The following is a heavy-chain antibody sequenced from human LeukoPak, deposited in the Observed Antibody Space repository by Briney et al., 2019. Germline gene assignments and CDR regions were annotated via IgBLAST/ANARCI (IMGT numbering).Heavy chain of an antibody. Sequence: SVKVSCKASGGTFSSYAISWVRQAPGQGLEWMGGIIPIFGTANYAQKFQGRVTITADKSTSTAYMELSSLRSDDTAVYYCARVRQYQLLNYYYYYYMDVWGKGTTVTISS. CDR3: ARVRQYQLLNYYYYYYMDV. V-gene: IGHV1-69*06. J-gene: IGHJ6*03. D-gene: IGHD2-2*01. CDR2: IIPIFGTA. CDR1: GGTFSSYA.